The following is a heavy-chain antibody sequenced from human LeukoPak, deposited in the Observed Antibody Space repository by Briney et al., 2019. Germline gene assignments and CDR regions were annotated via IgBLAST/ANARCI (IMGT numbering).Heavy chain of an antibody. CDR1: GGSISSSSYY. Sequence: PSETLSLTCTVSGGSISSSSYYWGWIRQPPGKGLEWIGSIYYSGSTYYNPSLKSRVTISVDTSKNQFSLKLSSVTAADTAVYYCARSNPNSSSWYGAFDYWGQGTLVTVSS. J-gene: IGHJ4*02. V-gene: IGHV4-39*01. CDR2: IYYSGST. CDR3: ARSNPNSSSWYGAFDY. D-gene: IGHD6-13*01.